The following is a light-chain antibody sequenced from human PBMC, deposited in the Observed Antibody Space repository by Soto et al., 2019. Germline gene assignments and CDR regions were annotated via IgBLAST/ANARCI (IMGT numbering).Light chain of an antibody. J-gene: IGLJ1*01. V-gene: IGLV2-14*01. Sequence: QSALTQPASVSGSPGQSITISCTGTSDDVGAYNFVSWYQQYPGKAPKLMVFGVINRPSGVSNRFSGSKTGNTASLTISGLQAEDEAFYYCFSHRSGDSHVFGTGTKDTVL. CDR1: SDDVGAYNF. CDR3: FSHRSGDSHV. CDR2: GVI.